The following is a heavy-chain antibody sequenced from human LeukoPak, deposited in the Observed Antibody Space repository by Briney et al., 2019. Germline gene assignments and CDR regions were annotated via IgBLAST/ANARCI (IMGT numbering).Heavy chain of an antibody. J-gene: IGHJ4*02. D-gene: IGHD6-19*01. CDR1: GFTFSSYA. V-gene: IGHV3-30*04. CDR2: ISYDGSNK. Sequence: GGSLRLSCAASGFTFSSYAMHWVRQAPGKGLEWVAVISYDGSNKYYADSVKGRFTISRDNSKNTLYLQMNSLRAEDTAVYYCAKDRGSSGWNLDYWGQGTLVTVSS. CDR3: AKDRGSSGWNLDY.